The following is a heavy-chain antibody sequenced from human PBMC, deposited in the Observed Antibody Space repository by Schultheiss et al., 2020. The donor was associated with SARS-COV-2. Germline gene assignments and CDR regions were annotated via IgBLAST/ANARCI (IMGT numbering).Heavy chain of an antibody. CDR3: ARGRRVYDYSDY. Sequence: ASVKVSCKASGYTFTSYGISWVRQAPGQGLEWMGWISAYNGNTNYAQKLQGRVTITADKSTSTAYMELSSLRSEDTAVYYCARGRRVYDYSDYWGQGTLVTVSS. J-gene: IGHJ4*02. V-gene: IGHV1-18*01. D-gene: IGHD2-8*01. CDR2: ISAYNGNT. CDR1: GYTFTSYG.